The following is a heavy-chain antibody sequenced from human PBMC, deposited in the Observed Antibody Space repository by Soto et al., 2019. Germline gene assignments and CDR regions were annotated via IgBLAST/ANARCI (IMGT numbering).Heavy chain of an antibody. Sequence: QVQLVESGGGVVQPGRSLRLSCAASGFTFSSYGMHWVRHAPGKGLEWVAVIWYDGSNKYYADSVKGRFTISRDNSKNTLYLQMNSLRAEDTAVYYCAREGVIVVEGGYYFDYCGQGTLVTVSS. CDR1: GFTFSSYG. D-gene: IGHD3-22*01. J-gene: IGHJ4*02. CDR2: IWYDGSNK. V-gene: IGHV3-33*01. CDR3: AREGVIVVEGGYYFDY.